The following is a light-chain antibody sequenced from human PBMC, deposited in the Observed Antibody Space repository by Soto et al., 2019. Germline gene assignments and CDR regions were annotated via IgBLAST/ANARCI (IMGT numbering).Light chain of an antibody. Sequence: QPVLTQSPSASASLGASVKLTCTLSSGHSSYAIAWHQQQPEKGPRYLMKLNNDARHSKGDGIPDRFSGSSSGAERYLTISSLQSEDEADYYCQTWGTGTWVFGGGTQLTVL. J-gene: IGLJ3*02. CDR2: LNNDARH. CDR1: SGHSSYA. CDR3: QTWGTGTWV. V-gene: IGLV4-69*01.